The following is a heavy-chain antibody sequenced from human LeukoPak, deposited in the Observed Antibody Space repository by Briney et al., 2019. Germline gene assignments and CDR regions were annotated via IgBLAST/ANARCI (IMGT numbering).Heavy chain of an antibody. V-gene: IGHV6-1*01. J-gene: IGHJ3*02. CDR3: AREVGATTIYAFDI. CDR2: TYYRSKWYN. CDR1: GDSVSSNSVA. D-gene: IGHD1-26*01. Sequence: SQTLSLTCAISGDSVSSNSVAWNWIRQSPSRGLEWLGRTYYRSKWYNDYAVSVKSRITINPDTSKNQFSLQLNSVTPEDTAVYYCAREVGATTIYAFDIWGQGTMVTVSS.